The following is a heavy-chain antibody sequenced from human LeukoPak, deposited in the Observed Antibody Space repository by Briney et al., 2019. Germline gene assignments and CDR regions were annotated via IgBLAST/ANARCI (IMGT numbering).Heavy chain of an antibody. D-gene: IGHD3-3*01. CDR1: GGSFSGYY. Sequence: SETLSLTCAVYGGSFSGYYWSWIRQPPGKGLEWIGEINHSGSTNYNPSLKSRVTISVDTSKNQFSLKLSSVTAADTAEYYCARGASYDFWSGYYTGPTALDYWGQGTLVTVSS. CDR3: ARGASYDFWSGYYTGPTALDY. CDR2: INHSGST. J-gene: IGHJ4*02. V-gene: IGHV4-34*01.